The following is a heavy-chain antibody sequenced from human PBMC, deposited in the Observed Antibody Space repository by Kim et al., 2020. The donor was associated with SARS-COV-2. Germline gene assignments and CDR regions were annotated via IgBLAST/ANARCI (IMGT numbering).Heavy chain of an antibody. J-gene: IGHJ4*02. CDR2: VIPISGAA. V-gene: IGHV1-69*13. Sequence: SVKVSCKSSGETFSSYAISWLRQAPGQGLEWMGGVIPISGAADYPQKFQGRVTITADESTTTAYMQLDSLTSDDTAFYYCSRDSTYSRGRFDHWGQGTLVTVSS. CDR1: GETFSSYA. CDR3: SRDSTYSRGRFDH. D-gene: IGHD6-13*01.